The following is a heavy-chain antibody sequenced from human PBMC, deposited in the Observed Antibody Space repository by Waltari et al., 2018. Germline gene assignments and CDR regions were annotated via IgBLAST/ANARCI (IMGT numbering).Heavy chain of an antibody. J-gene: IGHJ5*02. CDR3: TRDRVGYCSGGTCYSRWFDP. V-gene: IGHV1-24*01. Sequence: QVQLVQSGAEVKKPGASVKVSCRVSGYSLTESALHWVRQAPGKGLEWLGGFDPEYGEAFYAQEFQGRVTMTEDTSKDTAYMELSSLTYEDTAVYYCTRDRVGYCSGGTCYSRWFDPWGQGTLVTVSS. D-gene: IGHD2-15*01. CDR1: GYSLTESA. CDR2: FDPEYGEA.